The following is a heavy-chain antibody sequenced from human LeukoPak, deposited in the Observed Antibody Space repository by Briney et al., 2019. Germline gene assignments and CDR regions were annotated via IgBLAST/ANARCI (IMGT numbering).Heavy chain of an antibody. Sequence: GGSLRLSCAAPGFTFSSYGMHWVRQAPGKGLEWVAVIWYDGSQRHYIDSVKGRFAISRENSMNTLSLEMNGLRVEDTAVYYCVRGADMNYNFENSFYFDSWGQGALVIVSS. V-gene: IGHV3-33*01. CDR3: VRGADMNYNFENSFYFDS. CDR2: IWYDGSQR. D-gene: IGHD3-3*01. J-gene: IGHJ4*02. CDR1: GFTFSSYG.